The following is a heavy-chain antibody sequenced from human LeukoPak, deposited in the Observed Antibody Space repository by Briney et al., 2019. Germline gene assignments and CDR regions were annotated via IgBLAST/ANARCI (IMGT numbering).Heavy chain of an antibody. V-gene: IGHV1-2*06. CDR2: INPNSGGT. D-gene: IGHD1-26*01. CDR3: ARDRAIIVGATPGIGY. Sequence: ASVKVSCKASGYTFTGYYMHWVRQAPGQGLEWMGRINPNSGGTNYAQKFQGRVTMTRDTSISTAYMELSRLRSDDTAVYYCARDRAIIVGATPGIGYWGQGTLVTVSP. CDR1: GYTFTGYY. J-gene: IGHJ4*02.